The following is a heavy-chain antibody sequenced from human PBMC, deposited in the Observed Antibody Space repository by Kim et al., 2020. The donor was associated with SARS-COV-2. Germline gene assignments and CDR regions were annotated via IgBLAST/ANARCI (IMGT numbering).Heavy chain of an antibody. Sequence: GGSLRLSCAASGFNFDDYGMSWVRQAPGKGLEWVAGINWNGVNTGYADSVQGRFTISRDNAKNSLYLQMNSLRVDDTAFYFCARGWKFAVEVAWGDSWGQGTLVTVSS. J-gene: IGHJ4*02. D-gene: IGHD7-27*01. V-gene: IGHV3-20*04. CDR1: GFNFDDYG. CDR2: INWNGVNT. CDR3: ARGWKFAVEVAWGDS.